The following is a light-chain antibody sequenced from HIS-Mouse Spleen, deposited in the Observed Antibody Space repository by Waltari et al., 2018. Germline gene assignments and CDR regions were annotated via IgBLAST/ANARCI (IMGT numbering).Light chain of an antibody. Sequence: EIVMTQSPATLSVSPGERATLSCRASQSVSSNLAWYQQNPGQAPRLLIYGASTRATGIPARFSASGSGTEFTLTISSLQSEDFAVYYCQQYNNWPPSYTFGQGTKLEIK. CDR2: GAS. CDR3: QQYNNWPPSYT. V-gene: IGKV3-15*01. J-gene: IGKJ2*01. CDR1: QSVSSN.